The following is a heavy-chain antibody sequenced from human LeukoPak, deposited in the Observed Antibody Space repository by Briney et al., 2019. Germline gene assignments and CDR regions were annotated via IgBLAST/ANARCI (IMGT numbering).Heavy chain of an antibody. CDR2: IHSSGST. Sequence: GGSLRLSCAASGSTVSNNYMSWVRQAPGKGLEWVSVIHSSGSTYYADSVKGRFTISRDSSKNTLYLQMNSLRAEDTAVYYCATSRGRGALDLWGQGTMVTVSS. J-gene: IGHJ3*01. CDR3: ATSRGRGALDL. V-gene: IGHV3-53*01. CDR1: GSTVSNNY.